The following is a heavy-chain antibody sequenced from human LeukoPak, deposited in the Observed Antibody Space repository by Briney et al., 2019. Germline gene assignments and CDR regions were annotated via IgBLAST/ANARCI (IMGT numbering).Heavy chain of an antibody. CDR2: IFNSGST. V-gene: IGHV4-59*08. Sequence: SETLSLTCTVSGGSISSYYWSWIRQPPGKGLEWIGYIFNSGSTNYNPSLKSRVTISVDTSKNQFSLKLSFVTAADTAVYYCARRGGHGGSFDYWGQGTLVTVSS. J-gene: IGHJ4*02. CDR1: GGSISSYY. D-gene: IGHD4-23*01. CDR3: ARRGGHGGSFDY.